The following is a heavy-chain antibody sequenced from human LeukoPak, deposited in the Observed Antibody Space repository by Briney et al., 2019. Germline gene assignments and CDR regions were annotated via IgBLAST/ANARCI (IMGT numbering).Heavy chain of an antibody. CDR2: MYYRGNT. J-gene: IGHJ4*02. Sequence: SETLSLTCAVSGGSISSITYYWGWIRQPPGKGLEWVGHMYYRGNTFYNPSLESRVTISVDTSKNQFSLKLRSVTAADTAVYYCARLCGNYQNYFDYWGQGTLVTVSS. CDR1: GGSISSITYY. CDR3: ARLCGNYQNYFDY. D-gene: IGHD1-26*01. V-gene: IGHV4-39*07.